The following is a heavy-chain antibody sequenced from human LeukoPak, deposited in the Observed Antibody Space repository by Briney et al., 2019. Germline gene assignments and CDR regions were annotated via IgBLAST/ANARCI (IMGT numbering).Heavy chain of an antibody. V-gene: IGHV4-39*07. D-gene: IGHD1-7*01. CDR3: ARTYNWNYYFDY. CDR1: GGSISSSSYY. J-gene: IGHJ4*02. CDR2: IYYSGST. Sequence: SETLSLTCTVSGGSISSSSYYWGWIRQPPGKGLEWIGSIYYSGSTYYNPSLKGRVTISVDTSKNQFSLKLSSVTAADTAVYYCARTYNWNYYFDYWGQGTLVTVSS.